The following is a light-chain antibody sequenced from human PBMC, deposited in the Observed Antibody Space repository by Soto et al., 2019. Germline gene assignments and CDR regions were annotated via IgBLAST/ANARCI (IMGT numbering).Light chain of an antibody. V-gene: IGLV4-69*01. J-gene: IGLJ2*01. CDR3: QTWSTGISVV. Sequence: QLVLTQSPSASASLGASVKLTCTLSSGHSSYAIAWHQQQPEKGPRYLMKLNSDGSHSKGDGIPDRFSGSSSGAERYLTISSLQSEDEADYYCQTWSTGISVVFGGGTKLTVL. CDR1: SGHSSYA. CDR2: LNSDGSH.